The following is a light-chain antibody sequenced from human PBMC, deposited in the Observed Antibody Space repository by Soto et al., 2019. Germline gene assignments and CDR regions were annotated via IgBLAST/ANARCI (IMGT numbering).Light chain of an antibody. Sequence: DIRMTQSPSTLSGSVGDRVTITCRASQTISSWLTWYQQKPGKAPKLLIYKASTLQSGVPSRFSGSGSGTEFTLTISSLQPDDFATYYCQHYKSYPEAFGRGTKVDIK. J-gene: IGKJ1*01. V-gene: IGKV1-5*03. CDR3: QHYKSYPEA. CDR2: KAS. CDR1: QTISSW.